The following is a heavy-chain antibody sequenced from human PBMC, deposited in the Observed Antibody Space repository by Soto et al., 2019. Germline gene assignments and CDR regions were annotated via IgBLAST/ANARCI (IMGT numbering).Heavy chain of an antibody. Sequence: QVQLVQSGGEVKKPGASVKVSCKAPGYRFSSYGLNWLRQAPAEGHEWIGWIIPFNGNRNSAQKFRDRLRVTPDASTSTVFMELSSLTPDDTAVYFCARELGISPSAPLDYWGQGTLITVSS. CDR2: IIPFNGNR. CDR1: GYRFSSYG. V-gene: IGHV1-18*01. D-gene: IGHD2-21*01. J-gene: IGHJ4*02. CDR3: ARELGISPSAPLDY.